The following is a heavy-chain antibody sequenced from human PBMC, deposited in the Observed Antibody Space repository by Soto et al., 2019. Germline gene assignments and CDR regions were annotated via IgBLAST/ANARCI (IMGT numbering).Heavy chain of an antibody. CDR3: ARQTTYSSSWYDY. D-gene: IGHD6-13*01. CDR2: IYSSGST. J-gene: IGHJ4*02. CDR1: GGSISNYY. Sequence: QVQLQESGPGLVKPSETLSLTCTVSGGSISNYYWPWIRQPAGKGPEWIGRIYSSGSTNYNSSLKSRVTMSVDTSKNQFSLKLTSVTAADTAVYYCARQTTYSSSWYDYWGQGTLVTVSS. V-gene: IGHV4-4*07.